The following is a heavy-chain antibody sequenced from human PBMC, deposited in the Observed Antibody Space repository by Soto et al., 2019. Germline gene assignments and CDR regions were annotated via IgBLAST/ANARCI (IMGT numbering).Heavy chain of an antibody. Sequence: PSETLSLTCAVYGGSFSCYYWSWIRQPPGKGLEWIGEINHSGSTNYNPSLKSRVTISVDTSKNQFSLKLSSVTAADTAVYYCARVRVXITMVRGVIRTYYFDYWVPETLLVTVSS. V-gene: IGHV4-34*01. D-gene: IGHD3-10*01. CDR2: INHSGST. CDR3: ARVRVXITMVRGVIRTYYFDY. J-gene: IGHJ4*03. CDR1: GGSFSCYY.